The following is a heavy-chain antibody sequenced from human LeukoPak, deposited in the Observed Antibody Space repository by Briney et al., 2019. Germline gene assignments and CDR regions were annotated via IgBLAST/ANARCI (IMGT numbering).Heavy chain of an antibody. Sequence: GGSLRLSRAASGFTFSSYEMNWVRQAPGKGLEWVSYISSSGSTIYYADSVKGRFTISRDNAKNSLYLQMNSLRAEDTAVYYCVVVVAATVFDYWGQGTLVTVSS. J-gene: IGHJ4*02. V-gene: IGHV3-48*03. CDR1: GFTFSSYE. CDR2: ISSSGSTI. D-gene: IGHD2-15*01. CDR3: VVVVAATVFDY.